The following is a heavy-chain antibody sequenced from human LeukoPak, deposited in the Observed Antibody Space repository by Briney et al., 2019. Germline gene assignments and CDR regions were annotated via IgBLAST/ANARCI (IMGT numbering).Heavy chain of an antibody. CDR3: ARDFSGWSVDP. Sequence: GGSLRLSCAASGFILSNYEMNWVRQAPGKGLEWISYINSGGTPIYYADSVKGRFTMSRDYAKNSLYLQMNSLRAEDTAVYYCARDFSGWSVDPWGQGTLVTVSS. CDR2: INSGGTPI. CDR1: GFILSNYE. J-gene: IGHJ5*02. V-gene: IGHV3-48*03. D-gene: IGHD6-19*01.